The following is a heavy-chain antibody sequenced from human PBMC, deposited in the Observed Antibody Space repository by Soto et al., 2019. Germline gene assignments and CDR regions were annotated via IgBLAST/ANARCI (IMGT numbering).Heavy chain of an antibody. Sequence: AGGSLRLSCAASGFTFSSYAMSWVRQAPGKGLEWVSAISGSGGSTYYADSVKGRFTISRDNSKNTLYLQMNSLRAEDTAVYYCAKDPWCGTSCLDDAFDIWGQGTMVTVSS. CDR3: AKDPWCGTSCLDDAFDI. J-gene: IGHJ3*02. CDR1: GFTFSSYA. CDR2: ISGSGGST. V-gene: IGHV3-23*01. D-gene: IGHD2-2*01.